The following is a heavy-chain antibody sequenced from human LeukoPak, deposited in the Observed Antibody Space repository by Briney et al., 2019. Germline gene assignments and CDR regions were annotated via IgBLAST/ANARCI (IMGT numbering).Heavy chain of an antibody. D-gene: IGHD6-19*01. CDR1: GYSFTSYW. Sequence: GQSLKISCKGSGYSFTSYWIGWVRQMPGKGLEWMGIIYPGDSDTRYSPSSQGQVTISADKSISTAYLQWSSLKASDTAMYYCARTGIAVAGGFDYWGQGTLVTVSS. J-gene: IGHJ4*02. V-gene: IGHV5-51*01. CDR2: IYPGDSDT. CDR3: ARTGIAVAGGFDY.